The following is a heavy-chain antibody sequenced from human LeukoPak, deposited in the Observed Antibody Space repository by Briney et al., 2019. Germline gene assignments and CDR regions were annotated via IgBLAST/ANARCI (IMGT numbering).Heavy chain of an antibody. Sequence: SETLSLTCTLSGGSISTYYWSWSRQPPGKGLEWIGYIYHSGSTNYNPSLKSRVTISVDTSKNQFSLKLSSVTAADTAVYYCARGGGSASPIGYWGQGALVTVSS. CDR3: ARGGGSASPIGY. CDR2: IYHSGST. J-gene: IGHJ4*02. CDR1: GGSISTYY. V-gene: IGHV4-59*01. D-gene: IGHD4-23*01.